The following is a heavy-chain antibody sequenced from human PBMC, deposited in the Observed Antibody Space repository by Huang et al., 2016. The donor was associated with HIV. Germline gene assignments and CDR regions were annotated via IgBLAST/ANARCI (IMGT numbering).Heavy chain of an antibody. J-gene: IGHJ4*02. CDR3: ARDEYGYSSELGLL. D-gene: IGHD5-18*01. CDR1: GYTFTSYA. Sequence: QVQLVQSGAEVKKPGASVKVSCKASGYTFTSYAMHWVRQAPGQRLEWMGWINAGNGNTKYSQKFQGRVTITRDTAAGTAYMELSSLRSEDTAVYYCARDEYGYSSELGLLWGQGTLVTVSS. V-gene: IGHV1-3*01. CDR2: INAGNGNT.